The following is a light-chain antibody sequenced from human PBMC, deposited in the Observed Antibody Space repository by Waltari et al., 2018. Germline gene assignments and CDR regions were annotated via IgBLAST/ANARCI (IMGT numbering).Light chain of an antibody. Sequence: EIVLTQSPGTLSLSPGERATLSCRASQGVSRALAWYQQKPGQAPRLLISGASNRATGIPDRFSGSGSGTDFSLTISSLEPEDFAVYYCQHYVRLPATFGQGTKVEIK. CDR2: GAS. CDR3: QHYVRLPAT. V-gene: IGKV3-20*01. CDR1: QGVSRA. J-gene: IGKJ1*01.